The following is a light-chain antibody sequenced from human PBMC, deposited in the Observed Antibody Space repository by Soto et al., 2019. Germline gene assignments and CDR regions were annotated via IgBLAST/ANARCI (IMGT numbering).Light chain of an antibody. CDR2: GAS. CDR1: QSVSSSY. Sequence: EIVMTQSPGTLSLSPGERATLSCRASQSVSSSYLAWYQQKPGQAPRLLIYGASSRATGIPDRFSGRGYLTDFTRTIRTQESADYAGHYCQQYGRTFGQGTKVDIK. J-gene: IGKJ1*01. CDR3: QQYGRT. V-gene: IGKV3-20*01.